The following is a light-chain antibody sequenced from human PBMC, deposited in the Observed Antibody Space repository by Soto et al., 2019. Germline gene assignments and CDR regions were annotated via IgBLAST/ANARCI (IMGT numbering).Light chain of an antibody. V-gene: IGKV3-11*01. CDR1: QSVSSY. CDR3: QQRSNWPPP. Sequence: EIVLTQSPATLSLSPGERATLSCRASQSVSSYLAWYQQKPGQAPRLLIYDASNRATGIPARFSGSGSGTDLTLTISSLKPEDFAVYDCQQRSNWPPPFGQGTKVEIK. CDR2: DAS. J-gene: IGKJ1*01.